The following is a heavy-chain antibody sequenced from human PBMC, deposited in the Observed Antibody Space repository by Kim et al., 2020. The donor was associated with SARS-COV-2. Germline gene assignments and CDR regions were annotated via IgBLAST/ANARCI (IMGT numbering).Heavy chain of an antibody. V-gene: IGHV3-74*01. CDR3: ASRLYTSTYYYFYY. Sequence: DSVKGPFTISIDNAKSTLYLQMNSLRAENTAVYYCASRLYTSTYYYFYYWGQGTLVTVSS. J-gene: IGHJ4*02. D-gene: IGHD2-2*01.